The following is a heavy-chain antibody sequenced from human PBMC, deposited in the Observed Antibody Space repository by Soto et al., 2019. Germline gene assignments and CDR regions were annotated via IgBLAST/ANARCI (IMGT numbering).Heavy chain of an antibody. V-gene: IGHV3-23*01. J-gene: IGHJ4*02. CDR3: ARGRGCLSASSCTSSYFDF. Sequence: GGSLRLSCAASGFTFSSYAMSWVRQAPGKGLEWVSTISATAAATYYADSVKGRFTISRDNSQYTVYLQMNSLRVEDTALYYCARGRGCLSASSCTSSYFDFWGQGALVTVPQ. D-gene: IGHD2-2*01. CDR2: ISATAAAT. CDR1: GFTFSSYA.